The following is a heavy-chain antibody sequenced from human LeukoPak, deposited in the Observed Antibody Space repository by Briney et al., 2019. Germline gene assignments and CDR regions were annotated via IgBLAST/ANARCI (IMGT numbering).Heavy chain of an antibody. CDR2: ISANGDTT. J-gene: IGHJ4*02. CDR3: AEEGRIAAGTGDYFDC. D-gene: IGHD6-13*01. Sequence: PGGSLRLSCAASGFTFSSYAMSWVRQAPGEGLEGVSGISANGDTTKYADSVKGRFTISRDNSKNTVFLQMNSLRADDTAVYYCAEEGRIAAGTGDYFDCWGQGTLVTVSS. V-gene: IGHV3-23*01. CDR1: GFTFSSYA.